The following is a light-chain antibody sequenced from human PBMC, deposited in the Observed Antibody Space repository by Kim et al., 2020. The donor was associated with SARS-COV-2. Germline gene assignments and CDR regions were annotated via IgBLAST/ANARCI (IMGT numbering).Light chain of an antibody. CDR1: QSISDW. Sequence: DIQMTQSPSTLSASVGDRVTITCRASQSISDWLAWYQQKPGKAPKLLIYKVSSLESEVPSRFSGSGFGTEFTLTISSLQPDDFATYYCQQYNTYLTFGQGTKVEIK. J-gene: IGKJ1*01. CDR2: KVS. V-gene: IGKV1-5*03. CDR3: QQYNTYLT.